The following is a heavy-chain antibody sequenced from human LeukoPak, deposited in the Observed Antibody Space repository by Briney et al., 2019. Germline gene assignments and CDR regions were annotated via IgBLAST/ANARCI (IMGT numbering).Heavy chain of an antibody. CDR1: GYTFTNYG. D-gene: IGHD1-26*01. CDR3: ARDYSSGNYYSSGLQERQFDY. CDR2: ISSYNDKK. Sequence: ASVKVSCKASGYTFTNYGISWVRQAPGQGLEWMGWISSYNDKKSYIQKLQGRVTMTTDTSTATAYMELKSLRSDDTAVYYCARDYSSGNYYSSGLQERQFDYWGQGTLVTVSS. J-gene: IGHJ4*02. V-gene: IGHV1-18*01.